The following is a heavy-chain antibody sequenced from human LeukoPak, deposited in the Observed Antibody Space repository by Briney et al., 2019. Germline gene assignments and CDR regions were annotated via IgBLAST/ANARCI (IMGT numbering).Heavy chain of an antibody. CDR1: GGSISSGGYY. J-gene: IGHJ6*04. D-gene: IGHD3-10*01. Sequence: PSETLSLTCTVSGGSISSGGYYWSWIRQHPGKGLEWIGYIYYSGSTYYNPSLKSRVTISVDTSKNQFSLKLSSVTAADTAVYYCARDPGAYGSGSYYYYGMDVWGKGTTVTVSS. CDR2: IYYSGST. V-gene: IGHV4-31*03. CDR3: ARDPGAYGSGSYYYYGMDV.